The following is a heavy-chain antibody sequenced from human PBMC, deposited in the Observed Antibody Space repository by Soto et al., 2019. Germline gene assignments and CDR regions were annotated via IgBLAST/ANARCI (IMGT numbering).Heavy chain of an antibody. CDR3: VRAQGSGFLVS. Sequence: QVQLQESGPGLVKPSQTLSLTCTVSGGSISSGDYYWSWIRQPPGKGLEWIGYIYYSGSTYYNPSLKXRXTXSXXTSKNQFSLKLSSVTAADTAVYYCVRAQGSGFLVSWGQGTLVTVSS. D-gene: IGHD3-10*01. J-gene: IGHJ4*02. CDR1: GGSISSGDYY. CDR2: IYYSGST. V-gene: IGHV4-30-4*01.